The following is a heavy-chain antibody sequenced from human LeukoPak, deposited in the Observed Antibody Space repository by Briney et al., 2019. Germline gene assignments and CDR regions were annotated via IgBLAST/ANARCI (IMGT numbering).Heavy chain of an antibody. V-gene: IGHV3-49*03. CDR1: GFTFGAYA. D-gene: IGHD4-17*01. Sequence: GGSLRLSCTTSGFTFGAYAMNWFRQAPGKGLEWVGFIRSKAYGGTTEYAAFVEGRFAISRDDSKSIAYLQINSLKIEDTAIYYCARDGAVTTWFDYWGQGALVTVSS. J-gene: IGHJ4*02. CDR3: ARDGAVTTWFDY. CDR2: IRSKAYGGTT.